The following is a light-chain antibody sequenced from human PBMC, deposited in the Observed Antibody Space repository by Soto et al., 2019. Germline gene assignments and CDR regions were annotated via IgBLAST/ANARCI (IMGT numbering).Light chain of an antibody. CDR3: QQFNSYPWT. CDR1: QSTGDW. V-gene: IGKV1-5*03. J-gene: IGKJ1*01. Sequence: DIQMTQSPSTLSASVGDRVTITCRASQSTGDWLAGYQQKPGKAPNLLIYKASSLESGVPSRFSGSGSGTEFTVTISSLQPEDFANYYCQQFNSYPWTFGQGTKVEIK. CDR2: KAS.